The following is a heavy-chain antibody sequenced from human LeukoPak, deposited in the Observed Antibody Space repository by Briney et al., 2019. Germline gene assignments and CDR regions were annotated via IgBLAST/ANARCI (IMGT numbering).Heavy chain of an antibody. D-gene: IGHD1-14*01. J-gene: IGHJ3*02. CDR1: GYTFTSYG. V-gene: IGHV1-18*01. CDR3: ASPDESYPDAFDI. CDR2: ISAYNGNT. Sequence: ASVKVSCKASGYTFTSYGISWARQAPGQGLEWMGWISAYNGNTNYAQKLQGRVTMTTDTSTSTAYMELRSLRSDDTAVYYCASPDESYPDAFDIWGQGTMVTVSS.